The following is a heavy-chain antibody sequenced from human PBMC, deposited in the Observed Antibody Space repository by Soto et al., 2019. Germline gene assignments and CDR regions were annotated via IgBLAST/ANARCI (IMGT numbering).Heavy chain of an antibody. J-gene: IGHJ3*02. D-gene: IGHD3-10*01. V-gene: IGHV3-48*02. CDR3: ARDMGGSGSYYPTRAAGLNI. CDR1: GFTFSSYS. CDR2: ISSSSSTI. Sequence: PGGSLRLSCAASGFTFSSYSMSWVRQAPGKGLEWVSYISSSSSTIYYADSVKGRFTISRDNAKNSLYLQMNSLRDEDTAVYYCARDMGGSGSYYPTRAAGLNIWGQGTIVTVSS.